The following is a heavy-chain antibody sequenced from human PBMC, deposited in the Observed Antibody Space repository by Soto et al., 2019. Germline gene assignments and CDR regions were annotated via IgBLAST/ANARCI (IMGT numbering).Heavy chain of an antibody. CDR2: IYYSGST. V-gene: IGHV4-39*01. D-gene: IGHD3-10*01. CDR1: GGSISSYY. J-gene: IGHJ5*02. Sequence: AETLSLTCTVSGGSISSYYWSWIRQPPGKGLEWIGSIYYSGSTYYNPSLKSRVTISVDTSKNQFSLKLSSVTAADTAVYYCARGRLWFGELLPLNWFDPWGQGTLVTVSS. CDR3: ARGRLWFGELLPLNWFDP.